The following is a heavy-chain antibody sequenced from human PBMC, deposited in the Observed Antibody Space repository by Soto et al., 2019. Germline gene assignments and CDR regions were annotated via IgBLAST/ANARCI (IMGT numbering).Heavy chain of an antibody. Sequence: SETLSLTCAVYGGSFSGYYWSWIRQPPGKGLEWIGEINHSGSTNYNPSLKSRVTISVDTSKNQFSLKLSSVTAADTAVYYCARGRAYYDFWSGYWGMDVWGKGTTVTVSS. V-gene: IGHV4-34*01. CDR1: GGSFSGYY. CDR3: ARGRAYYDFWSGYWGMDV. CDR2: INHSGST. J-gene: IGHJ6*03. D-gene: IGHD3-3*01.